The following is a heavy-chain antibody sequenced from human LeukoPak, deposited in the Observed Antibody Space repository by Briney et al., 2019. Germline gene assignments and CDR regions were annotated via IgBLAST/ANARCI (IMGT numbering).Heavy chain of an antibody. CDR2: IYHSGST. D-gene: IGHD5-12*01. CDR3: ARDGSGYSGYEYAFDI. CDR1: GGSISSGGYS. Sequence: SETLSLTCAVSGGSISSGGYSWSWIRQPPGKGLEWIGYIYHSGSTYYNPSLKSRVTISVDRSKNQFSLKLSSVTAADTAVYYCARDGSGYSGYEYAFDIWGQGTMVTVSS. J-gene: IGHJ3*02. V-gene: IGHV4-30-2*01.